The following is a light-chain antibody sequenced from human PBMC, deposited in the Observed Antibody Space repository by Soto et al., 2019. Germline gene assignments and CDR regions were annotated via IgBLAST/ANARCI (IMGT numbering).Light chain of an antibody. CDR3: QQYKNWPT. V-gene: IGKV3-15*01. CDR1: QSVSSN. Sequence: EIVMTQSPATLSVSPGERATLSCRASQSVSSNLAWYQQKLGQAPRLLIYGASTRATGIPARLSGSGSGTESTLTISNLQSEYFAVYYCQQYKNWPTFGQGTKVEIK. CDR2: GAS. J-gene: IGKJ1*01.